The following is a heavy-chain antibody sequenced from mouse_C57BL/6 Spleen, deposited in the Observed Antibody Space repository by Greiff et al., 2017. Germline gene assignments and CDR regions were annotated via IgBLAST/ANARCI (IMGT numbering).Heavy chain of an antibody. CDR2: IYPRSGNT. CDR3: ARAIYYGNYAGY. J-gene: IGHJ2*01. V-gene: IGHV1-81*01. D-gene: IGHD2-1*01. Sequence: QVQLQQSGAELARPGASVKLSCKASGYTFTSYGISWVKQRTGQGLEWIGEIYPRSGNTYYNEKFKGKATLTADKSSSTAYMELRSLTSEDSAVCVSARAIYYGNYAGYWGQGTTLTVSS. CDR1: GYTFTSYG.